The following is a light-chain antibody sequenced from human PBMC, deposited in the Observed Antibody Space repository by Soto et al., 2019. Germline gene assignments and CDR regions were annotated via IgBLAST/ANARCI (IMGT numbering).Light chain of an antibody. CDR3: QHYSTWLWT. CDR2: GAS. V-gene: IGKV3-15*01. J-gene: IGKJ1*01. CDR1: QSVSSK. Sequence: EIVMTQSPATLSVSPGERATPSCRASQSVSSKLAWYQQKPGQGPRLLIYGASTRATGIPARFSGSGSGTEFTLTISSLQSEDFAVYYCQHYSTWLWTFGQGTKVEIK.